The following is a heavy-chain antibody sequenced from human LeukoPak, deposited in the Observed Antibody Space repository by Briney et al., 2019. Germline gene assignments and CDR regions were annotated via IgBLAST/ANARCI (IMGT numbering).Heavy chain of an antibody. CDR3: ARGVEMLAGAFGY. D-gene: IGHD5-24*01. CDR2: MNPNSGNT. J-gene: IGHJ4*02. Sequence: ASVKVSCKASGYTFTSYDINWVRQATGQGLEWMGWMNPNSGNTGYAQKFQGRVTMTRNTSIGTAYMELSSLRSEGTAVYYCARGVEMLAGAFGYWGQGTLVTVSS. CDR1: GYTFTSYD. V-gene: IGHV1-8*01.